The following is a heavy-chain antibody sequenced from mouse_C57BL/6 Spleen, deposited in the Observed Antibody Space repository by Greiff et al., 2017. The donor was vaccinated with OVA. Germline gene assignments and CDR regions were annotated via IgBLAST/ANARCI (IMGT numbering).Heavy chain of an antibody. CDR3: VKGGLNFDY. Sequence: EVQLQESGGGLVQPKGSLKLSCAASGFSFNTYAMNWVRQAPGKGLEWVARIRSKSNNYATYYADSVKDRFTISRDDSESMLYLQMNNLKTEDTAMYYCVKGGLNFDYWGQGTTLTVSS. CDR2: IRSKSNNYAT. V-gene: IGHV10-1*01. CDR1: GFSFNTYA. J-gene: IGHJ2*01. D-gene: IGHD1-3*01.